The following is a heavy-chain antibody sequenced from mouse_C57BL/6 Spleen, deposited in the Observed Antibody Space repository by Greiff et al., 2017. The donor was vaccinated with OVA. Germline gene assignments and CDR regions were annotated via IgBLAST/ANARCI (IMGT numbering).Heavy chain of an antibody. CDR3: ARGGSTVVANWYFDV. D-gene: IGHD1-1*01. CDR1: GYTFTSYW. J-gene: IGHJ1*03. Sequence: QVQLKQPGAELVRPGTSVKLSCKASGYTFTSYWMHWVKQRPGQGLEWIGVIDPSDSYTNYNQKFKGKATLTVDTSSSTAYMKLSSLTSEDSAVYYGARGGSTVVANWYFDVWGTGTTVTVSS. CDR2: IDPSDSYT. V-gene: IGHV1-59*01.